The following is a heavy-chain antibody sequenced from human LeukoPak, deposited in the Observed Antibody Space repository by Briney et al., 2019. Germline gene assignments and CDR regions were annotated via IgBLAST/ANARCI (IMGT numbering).Heavy chain of an antibody. J-gene: IGHJ4*02. CDR1: GGTFSSYA. D-gene: IGHD2-2*01. Sequence: ASVKVSCKASGGTFSSYAISWVRQAPGQGLEWMGWISAYNGNTNDAQKLQGRVTMTTDTSTSTAYMELRSLRSDDTAVYYCASSRLGYCSSTSCYHFDYWGQGTLVTVSS. CDR2: ISAYNGNT. CDR3: ASSRLGYCSSTSCYHFDY. V-gene: IGHV1-18*01.